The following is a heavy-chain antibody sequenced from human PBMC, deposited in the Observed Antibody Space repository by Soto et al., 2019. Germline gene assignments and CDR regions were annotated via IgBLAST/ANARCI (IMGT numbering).Heavy chain of an antibody. V-gene: IGHV3-74*01. J-gene: IGHJ3*02. D-gene: IGHD3-9*01. CDR3: AMGYDILTGYFEDAFDS. Sequence: EVQLVESGGGLVQPGGSLRLSCAASGFTFSSYWMHWVRQAPGKGLVWVSRIKSDGSSTSYADSVKGRFTISRDNAKNTLYLQMNSLRAEYTAVYYCAMGYDILTGYFEDAFDSWGQGTMVTVSS. CDR2: IKSDGSST. CDR1: GFTFSSYW.